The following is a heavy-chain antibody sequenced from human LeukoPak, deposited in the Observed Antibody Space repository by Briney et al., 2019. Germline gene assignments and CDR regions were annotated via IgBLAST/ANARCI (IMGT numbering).Heavy chain of an antibody. CDR2: IYSGGTT. CDR1: GGSISSYY. D-gene: IGHD5-18*01. CDR3: AGANTAYNWFDP. J-gene: IGHJ5*02. V-gene: IGHV3-53*01. Sequence: ETLSLTCTVSGGSISSYYWSWVRQAPGKGLEWVSVIYSGGTTYYADSVKGRFTISRDISKNTLYLQMNSLRAEDTAVYYCAGANTAYNWFDPWGQGTLVAVSS.